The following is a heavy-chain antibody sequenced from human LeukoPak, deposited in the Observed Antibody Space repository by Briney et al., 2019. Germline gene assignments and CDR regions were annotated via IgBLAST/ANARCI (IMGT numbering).Heavy chain of an antibody. J-gene: IGHJ2*01. V-gene: IGHV3-23*01. D-gene: IGHD3-10*01. Sequence: GGSLRLSCAASGFTFSSYAMSWVRQVPGKGLEWVSGSGSGGNVYYADSVKGRFTISRDNSRDRLYLETNSLRAEDTAVYYCARDRMGAIMYFDVWGRGTLVTVSS. CDR1: GFTFSSYA. CDR2: SGSGGNV. CDR3: ARDRMGAIMYFDV.